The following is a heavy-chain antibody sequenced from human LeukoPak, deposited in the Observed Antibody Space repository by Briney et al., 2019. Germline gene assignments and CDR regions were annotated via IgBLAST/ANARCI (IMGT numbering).Heavy chain of an antibody. Sequence: GGSLRLSCAASGFTVSSTYMSWVRQAPGKGLEWVSVIYSGGGTYYADSVKGRFTISRDNSKNTLFLQMNSLRAEDTAVYYCARVFWDANDSWGQGTLVTVSS. D-gene: IGHD3-9*01. V-gene: IGHV3-53*01. J-gene: IGHJ4*02. CDR3: ARVFWDANDS. CDR1: GFTVSSTY. CDR2: IYSGGGT.